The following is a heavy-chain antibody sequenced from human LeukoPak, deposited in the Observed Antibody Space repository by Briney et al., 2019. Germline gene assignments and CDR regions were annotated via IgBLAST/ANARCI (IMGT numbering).Heavy chain of an antibody. Sequence: PSETLSLTCAVKGGSFSGYYWIWIRQPPGKGLEWIGEINHSGSTNYNPSLKSRVTISVDTSKNQFSLKLSSVTAEDTAVYYCARGGECGSCDGFDMWGQGIMVTVSS. CDR1: GGSFSGYY. V-gene: IGHV4-34*01. CDR3: ARGGECGSCDGFDM. J-gene: IGHJ3*02. CDR2: INHSGST. D-gene: IGHD2-15*01.